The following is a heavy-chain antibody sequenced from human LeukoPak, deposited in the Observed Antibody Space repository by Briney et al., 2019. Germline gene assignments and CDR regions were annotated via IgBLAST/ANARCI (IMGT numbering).Heavy chain of an antibody. CDR3: ARRDDYGDFDY. J-gene: IGHJ4*02. CDR1: GFTFSSYW. D-gene: IGHD4-17*01. V-gene: IGHV3-74*01. Sequence: GSLRLSCAASGFTFSSYWMHWVRQAPGKGLVWVSRINSDGSSTSYADSVKGRFTISRDNAKNTLYLQMNSLRAEDTAVYYCARRDDYGDFDYWGQGTLVTVSS. CDR2: INSDGSST.